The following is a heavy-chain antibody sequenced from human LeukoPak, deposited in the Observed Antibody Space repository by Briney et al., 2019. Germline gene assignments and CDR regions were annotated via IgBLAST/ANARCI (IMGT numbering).Heavy chain of an antibody. Sequence: KPSETLSLTCGVSGGSLSDYSWSWIRQPPGKGLEFIGEINHSVNTNYNPSLKSRVTISVDTSTNQVSLRLSSVTAADTAVYYCARQGGSYYAIDDWGQGTLVTLSS. CDR1: GGSLSDYS. J-gene: IGHJ4*02. CDR3: ARQGGSYYAIDD. D-gene: IGHD1-26*01. V-gene: IGHV4-34*01. CDR2: INHSVNT.